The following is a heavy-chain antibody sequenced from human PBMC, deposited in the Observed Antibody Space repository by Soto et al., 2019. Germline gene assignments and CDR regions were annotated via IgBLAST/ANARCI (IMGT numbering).Heavy chain of an antibody. D-gene: IGHD6-19*01. J-gene: IGHJ3*02. Sequence: GGSLRLSCAASGFTFSSYAMSWVRQAPGKGLEWVSAISGSGGSTYYADSVKGRFTISGDNSKNTLYLQMNSLRAEDTAVYYCAKVVLRSYSSGWYGGPNAFDIWGQGTMVTVSS. CDR2: ISGSGGST. V-gene: IGHV3-23*01. CDR1: GFTFSSYA. CDR3: AKVVLRSYSSGWYGGPNAFDI.